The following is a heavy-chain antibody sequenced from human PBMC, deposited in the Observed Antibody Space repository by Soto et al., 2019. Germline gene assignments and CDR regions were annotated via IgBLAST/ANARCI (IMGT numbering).Heavy chain of an antibody. Sequence: QVQLQELGPGLVKPSQTLSLTCTVSGGSISSGGYYWSWIRQHPGKGLEWIGYIYYSGSTHYNPSLKSRVTISVDTSKNQFSLKLSSVTAADTAVYYCARGLYNWNYFDYWGQGTLVTVSS. CDR2: IYYSGST. CDR1: GGSISSGGYY. J-gene: IGHJ4*02. V-gene: IGHV4-31*03. CDR3: ARGLYNWNYFDY. D-gene: IGHD1-20*01.